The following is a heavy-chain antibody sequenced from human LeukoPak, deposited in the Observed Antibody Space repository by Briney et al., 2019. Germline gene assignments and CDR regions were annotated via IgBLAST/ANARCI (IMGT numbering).Heavy chain of an antibody. CDR1: GYTSTCYY. J-gene: IGHJ5*02. Sequence: ASLKVSCKASGYTSTCYYMHWVRHAPGQGLEWMGWINPNLNSTNYAKKFKGRVTMTWDPSIRPAYTELSRLSSDDTALSYCARSAILWFGDLWVSIERGFDRWGQGTLVTVS. CDR3: ARSAILWFGDLWVSIERGFDR. V-gene: IGHV1-2*02. CDR2: INPNLNST. D-gene: IGHD3-10*01.